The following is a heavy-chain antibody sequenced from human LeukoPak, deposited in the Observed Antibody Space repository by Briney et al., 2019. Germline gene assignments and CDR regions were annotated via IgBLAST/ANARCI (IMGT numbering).Heavy chain of an antibody. CDR1: GFTFSSYG. V-gene: IGHV3-30*18. CDR2: ISYDGSNK. CDR3: AKEFSITMVRGVIIRPVYYYMDV. J-gene: IGHJ6*03. Sequence: PGGSLRLSCAASGFTFSSYGMHWVRQAPGKGLEWVAAISYDGSNKYYADSVKGRFTISRDNSKNTLYLQMNSLRAEDTAVYYCAKEFSITMVRGVIIRPVYYYMDVWGKGTTVTVSS. D-gene: IGHD3-10*01.